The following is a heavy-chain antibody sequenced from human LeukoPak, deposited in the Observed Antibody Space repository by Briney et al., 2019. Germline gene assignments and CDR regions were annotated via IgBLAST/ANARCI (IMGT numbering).Heavy chain of an antibody. D-gene: IGHD1-26*01. V-gene: IGHV3-23*01. J-gene: IGHJ4*02. CDR2: ISGSGGST. CDR3: AKVDSGSYYELDY. CDR1: GFTFSSYA. Sequence: GGSLRLSCAASGFTFSSYAMSWVRQAPGKGLEWVSAISGSGGSTYYADSVKGRFTISRDNSKNTLYLQMNSLRAEDTAIYYCAKVDSGSYYELDYWGQGTLVTVSS.